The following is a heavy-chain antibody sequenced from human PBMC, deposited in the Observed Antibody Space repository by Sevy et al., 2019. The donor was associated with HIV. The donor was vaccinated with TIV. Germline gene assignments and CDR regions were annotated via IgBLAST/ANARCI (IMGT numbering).Heavy chain of an antibody. Sequence: ASVKVSCKVSGCTLTELSMHWVRQAPGKGLEWMGGFDPEDGETIYAQKFQGRVTMTEDTSTDTAYMELSSLRSEDTAVYYCATDRGSRSGYVNWFDPWGHGTLVTVSS. V-gene: IGHV1-24*01. CDR2: FDPEDGET. J-gene: IGHJ5*02. CDR3: ATDRGSRSGYVNWFDP. CDR1: GCTLTELS. D-gene: IGHD5-12*01.